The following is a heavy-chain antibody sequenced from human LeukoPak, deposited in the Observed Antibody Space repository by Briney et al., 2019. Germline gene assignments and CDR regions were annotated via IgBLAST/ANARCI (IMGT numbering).Heavy chain of an antibody. J-gene: IGHJ4*02. Sequence: SQTLSLTCTVSGGSISSGGYYWSWIRQHPGKSLEWIGYIYYSGSTYYNPSLKSRVTISVDTSKNQFSLKLSSVTAADTAVYYCAREFDYDSSGYYYFDYWGQGTLVTVSS. CDR1: GGSISSGGYY. V-gene: IGHV4-31*03. CDR3: AREFDYDSSGYYYFDY. D-gene: IGHD3-22*01. CDR2: IYYSGST.